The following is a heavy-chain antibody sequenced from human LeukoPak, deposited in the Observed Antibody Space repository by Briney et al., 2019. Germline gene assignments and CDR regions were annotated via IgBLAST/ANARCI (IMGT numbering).Heavy chain of an antibody. Sequence: PSETLSLTCTVSGGSISSGGYYWSWIRQHPGKGLEWIGYIYYSGSTYYNPSLKSRVTISVDTSKNQFSLKLSSVTAADTAVYYCAREGRGLTFDYWGQGTLVTVSS. J-gene: IGHJ4*02. CDR2: IYYSGST. V-gene: IGHV4-31*03. CDR3: AREGRGLTFDY. CDR1: GGSISSGGYY.